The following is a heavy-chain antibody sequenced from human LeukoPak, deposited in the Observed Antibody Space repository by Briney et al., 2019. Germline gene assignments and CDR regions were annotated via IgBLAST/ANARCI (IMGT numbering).Heavy chain of an antibody. J-gene: IGHJ4*02. V-gene: IGHV3-33*01. D-gene: IGHD2-21*02. Sequence: PGGSLRLSCAASGFTFINYGMHWVRQAPGRGLEWLAVIWYDGSKKYYADSVKGRFTISRDNSKNMLYLQMNSLRAEDTAVYYCARDCSCGDCPRHYFDYWGQGTRVSVSS. CDR2: IWYDGSKK. CDR3: ARDCSCGDCPRHYFDY. CDR1: GFTFINYG.